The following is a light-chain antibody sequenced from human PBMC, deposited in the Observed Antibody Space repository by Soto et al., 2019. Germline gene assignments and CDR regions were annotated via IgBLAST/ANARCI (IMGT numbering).Light chain of an antibody. CDR3: AAWDDSLRGYV. Sequence: QSVLSQPPSASGTPGQRVTISCSGSSSNIGRNYIYWYQQLPGTAPKLLIYGNTQRPSGVPDRFSGSKSGTSVSLAISGLRSEDEADYYCAAWDDSLRGYVFGTETKV. CDR2: GNT. CDR1: SSNIGRNY. V-gene: IGLV1-47*02. J-gene: IGLJ1*01.